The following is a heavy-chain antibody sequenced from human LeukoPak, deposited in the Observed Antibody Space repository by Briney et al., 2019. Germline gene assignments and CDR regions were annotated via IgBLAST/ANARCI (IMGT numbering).Heavy chain of an antibody. CDR1: GGTFSSYA. CDR3: ARSLTMMSEVGAFDI. V-gene: IGHV1-69*13. Sequence: GASVKVSCKASGGTFSSYAISWVRQAPGQGLEWMGGIIPIFGTANYAQKFQGRVTITADESTSTAYMELSSLRSEDTAVYYCARSLTMMSEVGAFDIWGQGTMVTVSS. CDR2: IIPIFGTA. D-gene: IGHD3-16*02. J-gene: IGHJ3*02.